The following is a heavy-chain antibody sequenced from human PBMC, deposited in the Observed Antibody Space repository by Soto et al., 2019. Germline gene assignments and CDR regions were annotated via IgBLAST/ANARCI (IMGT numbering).Heavy chain of an antibody. D-gene: IGHD3-9*01. CDR2: ISSSSSYT. CDR1: GFTFSDYY. CDR3: ARDSLDLEAPFDY. J-gene: IGHJ4*02. Sequence: PGGSLRLSCAASGFTFSDYYMSWIRQAPGKGLEWVSYISSSSSYTNYADSVKGRFTISRDNAKNSLYLKMNSLRDEDTAVYYCARDSLDLEAPFDYWGQGTLVTVSS. V-gene: IGHV3-11*05.